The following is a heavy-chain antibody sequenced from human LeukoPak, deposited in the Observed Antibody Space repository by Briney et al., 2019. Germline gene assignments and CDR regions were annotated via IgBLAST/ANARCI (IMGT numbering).Heavy chain of an antibody. D-gene: IGHD6-13*01. J-gene: IGHJ4*02. CDR2: IYPGDSDT. Sequence: GESLKISCKGSGYTFINYWIGWVRHMPGKGLQWLGIIYPGDSDTKYSPSFQGQVTFSVDKSISTAYLHWNSLKASDTAMYYCVRHDSSSPDYWGQGTLVTVSS. CDR3: VRHDSSSPDY. V-gene: IGHV5-51*01. CDR1: GYTFINYW.